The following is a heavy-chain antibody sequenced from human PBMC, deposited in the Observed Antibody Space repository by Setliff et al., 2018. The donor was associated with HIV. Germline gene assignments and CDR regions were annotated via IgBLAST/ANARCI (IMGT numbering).Heavy chain of an antibody. Sequence: SETLSLTCTVSGGSISSSSYYWGWIRQPPGKGLEWIGRIYYSGSTYYNPSLKSRVTISVDTSKNQFSLRLSSVAAGDTAVYYCARSIVIRGDAGMDVWGPGTTVTVSS. J-gene: IGHJ6*02. CDR2: IYYSGST. V-gene: IGHV4-39*01. CDR3: ARSIVIRGDAGMDV. D-gene: IGHD3-10*01. CDR1: GGSISSSSYY.